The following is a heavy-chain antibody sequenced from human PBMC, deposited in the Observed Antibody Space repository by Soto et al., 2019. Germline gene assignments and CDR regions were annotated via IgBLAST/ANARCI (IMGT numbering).Heavy chain of an antibody. CDR2: ISGSGDGT. J-gene: IGHJ4*02. Sequence: PWGSLRLSCAASGFTFSSFALSWVRQAPGKGLEWVSAISGSGDGTDYAASVKSRFTISRDNSKNTLYLQMNSLRAEDTAVYYCAGPGYSSQDYWGQGALVTVSS. CDR1: GFTFSSFA. V-gene: IGHV3-23*01. CDR3: AGPGYSSQDY. D-gene: IGHD5-18*01.